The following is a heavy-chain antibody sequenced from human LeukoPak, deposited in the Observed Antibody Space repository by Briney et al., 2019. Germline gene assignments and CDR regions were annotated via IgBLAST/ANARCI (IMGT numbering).Heavy chain of an antibody. CDR2: IYYSGST. CDR3: ARTPDPPLYYYMDV. Sequence: SETLSLTCTVSGGSISSYYWSWIRQPPGKGLEWIGYIYYSGSTNYNPSLKSRVTISVDTSKNQFSLKLSSVTAADTAVYYCARTPDPPLYYYMDVWGKGTTVTVSS. V-gene: IGHV4-59*01. CDR1: GGSISSYY. J-gene: IGHJ6*03.